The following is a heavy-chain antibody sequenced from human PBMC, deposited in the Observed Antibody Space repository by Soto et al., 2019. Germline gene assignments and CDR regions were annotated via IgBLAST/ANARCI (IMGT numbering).Heavy chain of an antibody. J-gene: IGHJ5*02. D-gene: IGHD3-16*01. Sequence: SVKVCFKAAEGTRSSFGIRWVRQVPGQGLEWMGSIIPLYGTTNYAQRFRDRVAFIADDSTNMIYMELMSLRSDDTAIYYCARDIPTYHDSSFDWSDPWGKGVLVTVS. CDR1: EGTRSSFG. CDR2: IIPLYGTT. V-gene: IGHV1-69*13. CDR3: ARDIPTYHDSSFDWSDP.